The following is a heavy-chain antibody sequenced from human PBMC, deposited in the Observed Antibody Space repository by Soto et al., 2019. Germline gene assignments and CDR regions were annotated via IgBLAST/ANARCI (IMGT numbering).Heavy chain of an antibody. J-gene: IGHJ6*02. V-gene: IGHV3-30*03. CDR3: ARAFEPTAGDYYYYGMDI. D-gene: IGHD6-25*01. CDR1: GFSFGPYA. Sequence: GGSLRLSCAASGFSFGPYALHWVRQPPGKGLEWVATVSYEGSIAYYSDSVKGRFTISTDNPMHTIYLQMNSLRAEESAPYHCARAFEPTAGDYYYYGMDIWGQGTRVTVS. CDR2: VSYEGSIA.